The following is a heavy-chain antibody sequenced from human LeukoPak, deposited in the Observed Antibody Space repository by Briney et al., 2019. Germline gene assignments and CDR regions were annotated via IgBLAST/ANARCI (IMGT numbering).Heavy chain of an antibody. Sequence: SETLSLTRAVYGGSFSGYYWSWIRQPPGKGLEWIGENNHSGSTNYNPSLKSRVTISVDTSKNQFSLKLSSVTAADTAVYYCARLRSCSGGSCYSPWFDPWGQGTLVTVSS. D-gene: IGHD2-15*01. CDR3: ARLRSCSGGSCYSPWFDP. CDR2: NNHSGST. J-gene: IGHJ5*02. V-gene: IGHV4-34*01. CDR1: GGSFSGYY.